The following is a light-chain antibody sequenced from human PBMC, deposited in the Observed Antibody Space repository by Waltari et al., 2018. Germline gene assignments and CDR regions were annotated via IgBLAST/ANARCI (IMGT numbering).Light chain of an antibody. J-gene: IGKJ1*01. CDR2: GAS. V-gene: IGKV3-20*01. CDR3: QHYVRLPVT. CDR1: QGVSRT. Sequence: PGERATLSWRASQGVSRTLAWYQQKPGQAPRLLIYGASTRATGIPDRFSGSGSGTDFSLTISRLEPEDFAVYYCQHYVRLPVTFGQGTKVEIK.